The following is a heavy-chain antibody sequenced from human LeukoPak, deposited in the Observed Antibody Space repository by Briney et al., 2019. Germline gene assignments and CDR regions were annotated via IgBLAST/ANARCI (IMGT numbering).Heavy chain of an antibody. D-gene: IGHD1-1*01. Sequence: GGSLRLSCAASGFTFTSYSMNWVRQAPGKGLEWVSYISSSSSTIYYSDSVKGRFTISRDNAKNSLYLQMNSLRAEDTAVYYCARDRGTTTPDYWGQGTLVTVSS. CDR3: ARDRGTTTPDY. CDR2: ISSSSSTI. V-gene: IGHV3-48*01. J-gene: IGHJ4*02. CDR1: GFTFTSYS.